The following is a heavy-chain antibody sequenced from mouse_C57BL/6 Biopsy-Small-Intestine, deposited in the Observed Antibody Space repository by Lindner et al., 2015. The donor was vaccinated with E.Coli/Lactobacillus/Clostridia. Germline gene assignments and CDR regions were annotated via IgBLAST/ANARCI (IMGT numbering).Heavy chain of an antibody. Sequence: VQLQESGGGLAKSGGSLKLSCAASGFTFSSYAMSWVRQTPERRLEWVATISDGGSDTYYPDSVKGRFTISRDNAKNNLFLQMSHLKSEDTAMYYCARDQGYGSGHNALDYWGQGTSVAVSS. CDR1: GFTFSSYA. J-gene: IGHJ4*01. CDR3: ARDQGYGSGHNALDY. CDR2: ISDGGSDT. V-gene: IGHV5-4*01. D-gene: IGHD1-1*01.